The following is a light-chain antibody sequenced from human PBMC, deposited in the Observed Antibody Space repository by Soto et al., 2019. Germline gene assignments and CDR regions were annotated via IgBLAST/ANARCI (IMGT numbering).Light chain of an antibody. V-gene: IGKV1-5*01. J-gene: IGKJ1*01. CDR1: ESISNW. CDR3: QQYKTYPLT. Sequence: DIEMSQSPSTLSASLSDRVTITCRASESISNWLAWYQQKPGRAPKLLIYHASNLESGVPSRFSGRGSGTEFILTISSLQPDDFAIYYCQQYKTYPLTFGQGTKVEVK. CDR2: HAS.